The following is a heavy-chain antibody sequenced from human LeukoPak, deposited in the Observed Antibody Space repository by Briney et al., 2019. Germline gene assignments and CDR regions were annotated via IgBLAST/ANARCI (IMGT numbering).Heavy chain of an antibody. J-gene: IGHJ4*02. CDR3: ARDRDSSSSGPGY. Sequence: GSPRLSCAAPGFPFSAYAMSSVRQAPRRGLECVSPVRYNSGETYFADSVKRRFTISRDNSKNTLYLQMDNLKAEDTAIYYCARDRDSSSSGPGYWGQGILVNVSS. CDR1: GFPFSAYA. V-gene: IGHV3-23*01. D-gene: IGHD6-6*01. CDR2: VRYNSGET.